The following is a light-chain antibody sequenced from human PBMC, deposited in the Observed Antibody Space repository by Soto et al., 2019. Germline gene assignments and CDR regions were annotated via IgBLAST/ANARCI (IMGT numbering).Light chain of an antibody. CDR2: AAS. CDR3: QQANSFPTM. J-gene: IGKJ1*01. CDR1: QAISGW. Sequence: DIQMTQSPSSVSASVGDRVTITCRASQAISGWVAWYQQKPGKVPKLLIYAASTLQSGVPSRFSGSGSGTDYTLTISNLQPEDFATDYCQQANSFPTMFGQGTKVEIK. V-gene: IGKV1-12*01.